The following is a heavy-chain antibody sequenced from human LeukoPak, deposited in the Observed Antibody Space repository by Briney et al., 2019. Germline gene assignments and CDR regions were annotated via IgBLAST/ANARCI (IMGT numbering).Heavy chain of an antibody. CDR3: ARDSSGYQ. Sequence: GGSLRLSCAASGFAFSTYWMSWVRQAPEKGLEWVANIKEDGSEKYYGDSVKGRFTISRDNAKNSLYLQMNSLRAEDTAVYYCARDSSGYQWGQGTLVTVSS. CDR2: IKEDGSEK. D-gene: IGHD3-22*01. CDR1: GFAFSTYW. J-gene: IGHJ4*02. V-gene: IGHV3-7*01.